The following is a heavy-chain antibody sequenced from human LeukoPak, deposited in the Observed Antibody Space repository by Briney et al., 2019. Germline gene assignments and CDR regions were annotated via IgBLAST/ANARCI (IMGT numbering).Heavy chain of an antibody. Sequence: PGGSLRLSCAASGFTFSSYGMHWVRQAPGKGLEWVAVISYDGSNKYYADSVKGRFTISRDNSKNTLYLQMNSLRAEDTAVYYCVKGDRDGYFGSTLDYWGQGTLVTVSS. D-gene: IGHD5-12*01. V-gene: IGHV3-30*18. CDR1: GFTFSSYG. J-gene: IGHJ4*02. CDR3: VKGDRDGYFGSTLDY. CDR2: ISYDGSNK.